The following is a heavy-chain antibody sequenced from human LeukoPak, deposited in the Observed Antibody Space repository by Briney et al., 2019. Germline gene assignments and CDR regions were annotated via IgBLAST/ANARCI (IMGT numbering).Heavy chain of an antibody. V-gene: IGHV3-21*01. Sequence: GGSLRLSCAASGFIFTSYSMNWVRQAPGKGLEWVSSISSSSSYIYYADSVKGRFTISRDNAKNSLYLQMNSLRAEDTAVYYCARVTPYSSSCYFDYWGQGALVTVSS. J-gene: IGHJ4*02. CDR3: ARVTPYSSSCYFDY. CDR2: ISSSSSYI. D-gene: IGHD6-13*01. CDR1: GFIFTSYS.